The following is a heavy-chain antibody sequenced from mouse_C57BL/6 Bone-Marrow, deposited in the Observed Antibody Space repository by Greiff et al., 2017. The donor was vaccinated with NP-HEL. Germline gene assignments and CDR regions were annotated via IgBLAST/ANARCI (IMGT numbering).Heavy chain of an antibody. J-gene: IGHJ3*01. CDR1: GYAFTNYL. CDR3: ARGGISYDYSCFAY. V-gene: IGHV1-54*01. CDR2: INPGSGGT. D-gene: IGHD2-4*01. Sequence: QVQLQQSGAELVRPGTSVKVSCKASGYAFTNYLIEWVKQRPGQGLEWIGVINPGSGGTNYNEKVKGKATLTADKSSSTAYMQLSSLTSEDSAVYFCARGGISYDYSCFAYWGQGTLVTVSA.